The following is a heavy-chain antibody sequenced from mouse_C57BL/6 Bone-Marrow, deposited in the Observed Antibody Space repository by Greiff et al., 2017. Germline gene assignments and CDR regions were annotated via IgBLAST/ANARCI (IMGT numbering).Heavy chain of an antibody. CDR2: ISNGGGST. Sequence: EVTLMESGGGLVQPGGSLKLSCAASGFTFSDYYMYWVRQTPEKRLEWVAYISNGGGSTYYPDTVKGRFTISRDNAKNTLYLPMSRLKSEDTAMYYCARHDHYYGSSYDYAMDYWGQGTSVTVSS. CDR3: ARHDHYYGSSYDYAMDY. D-gene: IGHD1-1*01. V-gene: IGHV5-12*01. CDR1: GFTFSDYY. J-gene: IGHJ4*01.